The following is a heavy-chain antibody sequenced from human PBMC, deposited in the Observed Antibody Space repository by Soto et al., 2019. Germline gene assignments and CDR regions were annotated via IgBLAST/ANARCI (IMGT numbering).Heavy chain of an antibody. CDR3: ARAPGNLVYHFDY. CDR1: GYSISSGYY. Sequence: SETLSLTCTVSGYSISSGYYWGWIRQPPGKGLEWIGSIYHSGTTYYNPSLKSRVTISVDTSKNQFSLKLSSVTAADTAVYYCARAPGNLVYHFDYWGQGTLVTSPQ. J-gene: IGHJ4*02. D-gene: IGHD2-2*02. V-gene: IGHV4-38-2*02. CDR2: IYHSGTT.